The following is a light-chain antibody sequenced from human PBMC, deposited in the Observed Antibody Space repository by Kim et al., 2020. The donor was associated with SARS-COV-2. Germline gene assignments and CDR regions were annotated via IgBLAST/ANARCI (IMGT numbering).Light chain of an antibody. J-gene: IGKJ4*01. Sequence: ASVGDRVTITCRASQSIRSWLAWYQQKPGKAPKFLIYTASSLESGVPSRFSGSGSGTEFTLTISSLQPDDSATYYCQQYDSYPLTFGGGTKVDIK. CDR1: QSIRSW. CDR2: TAS. V-gene: IGKV1-5*03. CDR3: QQYDSYPLT.